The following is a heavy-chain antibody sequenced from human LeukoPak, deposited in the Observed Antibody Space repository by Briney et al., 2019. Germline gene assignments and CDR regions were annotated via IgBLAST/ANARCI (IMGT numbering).Heavy chain of an antibody. CDR3: ARDARSWFDP. Sequence: KPGGSLRLSCAASGFTFSDHYMSWIRQAPGKGLEWIPYISGSSSYTNYADSVKGRFTISRDNAKNSLYLQMNSLRAEDTAVYYCARDARSWFDPWGQGTLVAVSS. J-gene: IGHJ5*02. CDR2: ISGSSSYT. V-gene: IGHV3-11*05. CDR1: GFTFSDHY.